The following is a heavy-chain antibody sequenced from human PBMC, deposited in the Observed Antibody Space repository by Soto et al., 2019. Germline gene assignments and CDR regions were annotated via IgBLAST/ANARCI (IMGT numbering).Heavy chain of an antibody. V-gene: IGHV3-21*01. CDR1: GFTFSSYS. CDR2: ISSSSSYI. J-gene: IGHJ4*02. D-gene: IGHD3-22*01. CDR3: ASHPRDSSGYWYYFDY. Sequence: EVQLVESGGGLVKPGGSLRLSCAASGFTFSSYSMNWVRQAPGKGLEWVLSISSSSSYIYYADSVQGRFTISRDNAKNSLYLQMNSLRAEDTAVYYCASHPRDSSGYWYYFDYWGQGTLVTVSS.